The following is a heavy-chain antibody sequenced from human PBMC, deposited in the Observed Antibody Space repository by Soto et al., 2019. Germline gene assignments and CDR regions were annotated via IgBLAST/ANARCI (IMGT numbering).Heavy chain of an antibody. J-gene: IGHJ4*02. CDR1: GVTFSRYA. D-gene: IGHD6-19*01. CDR3: AKELAVAGTVYYFDY. Sequence: GGSPRLSCAASGVTFSRYAMSWVRQAPGKGLEWVSAISGSGGSTYYADAVKGRFTISRDNSKNTLYLQMNSLRAEDTAVYYCAKELAVAGTVYYFDYWGQGTLVTVSS. V-gene: IGHV3-23*01. CDR2: ISGSGGST.